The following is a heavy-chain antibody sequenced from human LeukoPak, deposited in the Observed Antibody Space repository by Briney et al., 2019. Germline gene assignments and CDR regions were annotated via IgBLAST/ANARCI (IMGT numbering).Heavy chain of an antibody. D-gene: IGHD5-12*01. CDR2: INPIFGTA. J-gene: IGHJ4*02. V-gene: IGHV1-69*05. CDR1: RGTFSSYA. CDR3: AREEGVSERGYSGYDS. Sequence: ASVKVSCKASRGTFSSYAISWVRQAPGQGLEWMGGINPIFGTANYAQKFQGRVTITTDESTSTAYMELSSLRSEDTAVYYCAREEGVSERGYSGYDSWGQGTLVTVSS.